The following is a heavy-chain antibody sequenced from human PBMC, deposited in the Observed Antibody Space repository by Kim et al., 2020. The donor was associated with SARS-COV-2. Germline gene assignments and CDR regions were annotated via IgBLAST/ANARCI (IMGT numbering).Heavy chain of an antibody. CDR3: AGVPQDIVVVVAATRGPYAFDI. CDR2: INHSGST. V-gene: IGHV4-34*01. D-gene: IGHD2-15*01. Sequence: SETLSLTCAVYGGSFSGYYWSWIRQPPGKGLEWIGEINHSGSTNYNPSLKSRVTISVDTSKNQFSLKLSSVTAADTAVYYCAGVPQDIVVVVAATRGPYAFDIWGQGTMVTVSS. CDR1: GGSFSGYY. J-gene: IGHJ3*02.